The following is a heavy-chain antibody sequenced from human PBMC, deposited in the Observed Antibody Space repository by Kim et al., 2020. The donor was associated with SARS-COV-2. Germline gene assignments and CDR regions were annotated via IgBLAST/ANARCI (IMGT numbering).Heavy chain of an antibody. Sequence: SETLSLTCAVYGGPFNGYYWSWIRQPPGKGLEWIGEINYDRSTNYKPSLKSRVTISLDSSKSQFSLRLTSLTAADTAVYYCARGRWFGLLFHQSPHYFD. CDR3: ARGRWFGLLFHQSPHYFD. CDR1: GGPFNGYY. J-gene: IGHJ4*01. D-gene: IGHD3-9*01. V-gene: IGHV4-34*01. CDR2: INYDRST.